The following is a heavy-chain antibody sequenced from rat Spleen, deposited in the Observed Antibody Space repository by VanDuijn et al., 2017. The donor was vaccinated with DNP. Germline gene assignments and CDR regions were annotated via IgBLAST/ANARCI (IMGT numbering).Heavy chain of an antibody. Sequence: EVQLVESGGGLVQPGRSLKLSCAASGFTFSDYNMAWVRQAPTKGLEWVAYISYDGGSTYHGDSVKGRFTISRDNAKSTLYLQMSSLRSEDTATYYCARGSGTYYWYFDFWGPGTMVTVSS. V-gene: IGHV5-7*01. CDR1: GFTFSDYN. CDR3: ARGSGTYYWYFDF. D-gene: IGHD5-1*01. J-gene: IGHJ1*01. CDR2: ISYDGGST.